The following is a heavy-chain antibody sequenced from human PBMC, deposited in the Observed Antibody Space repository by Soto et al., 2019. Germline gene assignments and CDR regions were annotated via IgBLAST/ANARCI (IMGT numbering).Heavy chain of an antibody. J-gene: IGHJ5*02. CDR1: GGSISNSSYY. CDR2: IYYSGGT. Sequence: PSETLSLTCPVSGGSISNSSYYWGWIRRPPGKGLEWIGTIYYSGGTYYNPSLKSRVTMSVDTSRNQLLLQLNSVTAADTAVYYCARESAGSHKNNWFDPWGQGTLVTVSS. D-gene: IGHD3-10*01. CDR3: ARESAGSHKNNWFDP. V-gene: IGHV4-39*07.